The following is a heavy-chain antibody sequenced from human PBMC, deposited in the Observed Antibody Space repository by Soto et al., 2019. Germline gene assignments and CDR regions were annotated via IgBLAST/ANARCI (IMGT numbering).Heavy chain of an antibody. CDR3: SKVIVVIAAAGDYFDY. J-gene: IGHJ4*02. CDR1: GFTFNNYA. D-gene: IGHD2-15*01. Sequence: GGSLRLSCAASGFTFNNYAMSWVRQAPGKGLEWVSVVSGNSGSSGYADSVKGRFTISRDNSKNTLYLQMNSLRDEDTAVYYFSKVIVVIAAAGDYFDYWGQGTLVTVCS. V-gene: IGHV3-23*01. CDR2: VSGNSGSS.